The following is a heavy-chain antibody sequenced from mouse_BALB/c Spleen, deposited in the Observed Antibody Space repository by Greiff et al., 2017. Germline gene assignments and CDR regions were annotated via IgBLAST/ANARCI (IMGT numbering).Heavy chain of an antibody. V-gene: IGHV7-3*02. CDR3: ARDRGYYSY. CDR2: IRNKANGYTT. J-gene: IGHJ3*01. CDR1: GFTFTDYY. D-gene: IGHD2-12*01. Sequence: EVKLMESGGGLVQPGGSLRLSCATSGFTFTDYYMSWVRQPPGKALEWLGFIRNKANGYTTEYSASVKGRFTISRDNSQSILYLQMNTLRAEDSATYYCARDRGYYSYWGQGTLVTVS.